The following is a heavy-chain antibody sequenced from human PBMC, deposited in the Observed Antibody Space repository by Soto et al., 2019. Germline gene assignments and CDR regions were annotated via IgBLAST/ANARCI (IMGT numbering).Heavy chain of an antibody. CDR2: IYDRGSS. D-gene: IGHD5-12*01. CDR3: AREKGYISGPKNFDY. CDR1: GASISSGDYF. V-gene: IGHV4-30-4*01. J-gene: IGHJ4*02. Sequence: SETLSLTCTVSGASISSGDYFWSWIRQSPGKGLQWIGYIYDRGSSYYNPSLKSRVTMSVDTSKNQFSLKLSSVTAADTAVYYCAREKGYISGPKNFDYWGQGTLVTVSS.